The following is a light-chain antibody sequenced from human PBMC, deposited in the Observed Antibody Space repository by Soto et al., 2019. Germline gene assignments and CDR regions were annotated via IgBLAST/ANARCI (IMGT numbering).Light chain of an antibody. CDR2: HTS. J-gene: IGLJ3*02. CDR3: FLTYSGAKV. CDR1: TGAVTCGHY. Sequence: QTVVTQEPSLTVSPGGTVTLTCGCSTGAVTCGHYAFWFQQKPGQVPKTLIYHTSNKHSWTPDRFSGSLLWGKAALTLSGAQHEDEAEYYYFLTYSGAKVFGGGTKLTVL. V-gene: IGLV7-46*01.